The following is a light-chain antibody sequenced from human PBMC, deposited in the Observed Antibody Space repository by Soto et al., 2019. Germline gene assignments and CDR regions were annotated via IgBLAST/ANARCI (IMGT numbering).Light chain of an antibody. Sequence: QSALTQPPSVSGAPGQRVTISCTGSSSNIGAGFDVHWYQQLPGRAPQLLIYRNTNRPSGVPDRFSGSRSVTSASLTITGLQAEDEADYYCQSYDSGLRVFGGGTKLTVL. CDR3: QSYDSGLRV. J-gene: IGLJ3*02. CDR1: SSNIGAGFD. V-gene: IGLV1-40*01. CDR2: RNT.